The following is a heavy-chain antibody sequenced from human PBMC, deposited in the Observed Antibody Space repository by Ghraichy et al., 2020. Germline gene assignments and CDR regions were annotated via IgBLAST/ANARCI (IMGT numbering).Heavy chain of an antibody. J-gene: IGHJ4*02. Sequence: LSLTCAASGFTFSSYAMTWVRQAPGKGLEWVSAISGSGGSTYYADSVKGRFTISRDNPKNTLYLQMNSLRAEDTAVYYCAKDPASVYSSSYYFDYWGQGILVTVSS. V-gene: IGHV3-23*01. D-gene: IGHD2-8*01. CDR2: ISGSGGST. CDR1: GFTFSSYA. CDR3: AKDPASVYSSSYYFDY.